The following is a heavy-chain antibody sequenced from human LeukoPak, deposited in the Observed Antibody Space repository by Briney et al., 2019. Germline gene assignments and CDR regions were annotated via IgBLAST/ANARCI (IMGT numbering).Heavy chain of an antibody. Sequence: GGSLRLSCAASGFTVSSTYMSWVRQAPGKGLEWVSVIYSGGSTYYADSVKGRFTISRDNSKNTLYLQMNSLRTEDTAVYYCARDRVAVAPRGWFDPWGQGTLVTVSS. V-gene: IGHV3-53*05. CDR1: GFTVSSTY. J-gene: IGHJ5*02. CDR3: ARDRVAVAPRGWFDP. D-gene: IGHD6-19*01. CDR2: IYSGGST.